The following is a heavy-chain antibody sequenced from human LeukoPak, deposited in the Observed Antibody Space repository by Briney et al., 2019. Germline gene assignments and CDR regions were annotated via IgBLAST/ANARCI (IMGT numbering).Heavy chain of an antibody. D-gene: IGHD7-27*01. CDR1: GFTFSSYS. CDR3: VRDGSSWGNFDY. J-gene: IGHJ4*02. V-gene: IGHV3-21*01. CDR2: ITTSSSYI. Sequence: GGSLRLSCAASGFTFSSYSLNWVRQAPGKGLEWVSSITTSSSYIYYADSVKGRFTISRDNAKNSLYLQMNSLRTEDTAVYYCVRDGSSWGNFDYWGQGTLVSVSS.